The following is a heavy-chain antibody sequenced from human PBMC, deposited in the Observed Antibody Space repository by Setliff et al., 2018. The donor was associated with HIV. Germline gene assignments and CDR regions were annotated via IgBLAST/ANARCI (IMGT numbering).Heavy chain of an antibody. V-gene: IGHV1-3*01. CDR3: ARVQVGDPYYSYYYMDV. CDR2: INAGYGNT. Sequence: GASVKVSCKASGYTFTSYAIHWVRQAPGQSLEWMGWINAGYGNTKYAQKLKGRVTMTTDTSTSTAYMELRNLRSDDTAVYYCARVQVGDPYYSYYYMDVWGEGTTVTVSS. CDR1: GYTFTSYA. D-gene: IGHD2-8*02. J-gene: IGHJ6*03.